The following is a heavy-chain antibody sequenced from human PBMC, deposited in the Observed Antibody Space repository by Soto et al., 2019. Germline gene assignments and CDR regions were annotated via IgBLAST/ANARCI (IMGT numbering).Heavy chain of an antibody. D-gene: IGHD7-27*01. CDR3: ARAAELGYYYYGKDV. Sequence: SETLSLTCAVSGGSISSSNWWSWVRQPPGKGLEWIGEIYHSGSTNYNPSLKSRVTISVDKSKNQFSLKLSSVTAADTAVYYCARAAELGYYYYGKDVWGQGTTVTVSS. J-gene: IGHJ6*02. V-gene: IGHV4-4*02. CDR2: IYHSGST. CDR1: GGSISSSNW.